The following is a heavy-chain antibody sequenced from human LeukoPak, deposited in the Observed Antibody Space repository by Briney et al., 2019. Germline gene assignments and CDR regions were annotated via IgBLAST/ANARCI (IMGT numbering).Heavy chain of an antibody. CDR1: GGSISSGSYY. J-gene: IGHJ4*02. CDR2: IYTSGST. Sequence: SQTLSLTCTVSGGSISSGSYYWSWIRQPAGKGLEWIGRIYTSGSTNYNPSLKSRVTISVDTSKNQFSLKLSSVTAADTAVYYCARPLYDYSNLWGQGTLVTVSS. V-gene: IGHV4-61*02. CDR3: ARPLYDYSNL. D-gene: IGHD4-11*01.